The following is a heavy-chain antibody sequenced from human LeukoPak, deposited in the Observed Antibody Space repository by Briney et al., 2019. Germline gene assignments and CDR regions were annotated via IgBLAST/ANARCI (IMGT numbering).Heavy chain of an antibody. CDR2: IYTSGST. CDR1: DGSISSSH. Sequence: SETLSLTCNVSDGSISSSHWSWIRQPAGKGLEWIGRIYTSGSTNYNPSLKSRVTISVDTSKNQFSLKLSSVTAADTAVYYCARDLGGGNFDYWGQGTLVTVSS. J-gene: IGHJ4*02. D-gene: IGHD4-23*01. V-gene: IGHV4-4*07. CDR3: ARDLGGGNFDY.